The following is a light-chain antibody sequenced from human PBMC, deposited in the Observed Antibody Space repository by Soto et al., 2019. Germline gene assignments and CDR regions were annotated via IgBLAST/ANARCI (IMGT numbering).Light chain of an antibody. Sequence: SVLTQPPSASGTPGQRVTISCSGSSSNIGGNIVNWYQQLPGTAPKLLIFGNDQRPSWVPDRFSGSKSGTSASLAISGLQSEDEANYCCAAWDDSLNGVVFGGGT. CDR1: SSNIGGNI. V-gene: IGLV1-44*01. CDR3: AAWDDSLNGVV. CDR2: GND. J-gene: IGLJ2*01.